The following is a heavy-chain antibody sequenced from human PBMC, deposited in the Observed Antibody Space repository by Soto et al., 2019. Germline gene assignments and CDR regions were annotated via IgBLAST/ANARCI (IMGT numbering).Heavy chain of an antibody. CDR1: GGSISSVGYY. D-gene: IGHD2-2*01. CDR2: IYYSGST. Sequence: SETLSLTCTVSGGSISSVGYYGSWVRQHPGKGLEWIGYIYYSGSTYYNPSLKSRLTISVDTSKNQFSLKLNSVTAADTAMYYCARFLSGYCSSTSCQDDAFDIWGQGTMVTVSS. V-gene: IGHV4-31*03. CDR3: ARFLSGYCSSTSCQDDAFDI. J-gene: IGHJ3*02.